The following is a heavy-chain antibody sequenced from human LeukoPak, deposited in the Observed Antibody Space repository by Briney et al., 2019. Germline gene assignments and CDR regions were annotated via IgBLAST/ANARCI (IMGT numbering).Heavy chain of an antibody. CDR3: ARGRPADFWSGYYGVLHYYYYMDV. CDR1: GGSISSSSYY. V-gene: IGHV4-39*07. Sequence: PSETLSLTCTVSGGSISSSSYYWGWIRQPPGKGLEWIGSIYYSGSTYYNPSLKSRVTISVDTSKNQFSLKLSSVTAADTAVYYCARGRPADFWSGYYGVLHYYYYMDVWGKGTTVTVSS. J-gene: IGHJ6*03. D-gene: IGHD3-3*01. CDR2: IYYSGST.